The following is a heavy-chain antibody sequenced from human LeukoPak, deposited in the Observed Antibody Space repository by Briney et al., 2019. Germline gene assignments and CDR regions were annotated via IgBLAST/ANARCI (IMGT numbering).Heavy chain of an antibody. CDR1: GDSVSSNNAA. D-gene: IGHD5-12*01. Sequence: SQTLSLTCAISGDSVSSNNAAWPWIRQSPSRGLEWLGRTYYRSKWYYDYAVSLKSRVTINPDTSKNHFSLQLNSVAPEDTAVYFCAREDRLSFDIWGQGTTVTVSS. J-gene: IGHJ3*02. V-gene: IGHV6-1*01. CDR2: TYYRSKWYY. CDR3: AREDRLSFDI.